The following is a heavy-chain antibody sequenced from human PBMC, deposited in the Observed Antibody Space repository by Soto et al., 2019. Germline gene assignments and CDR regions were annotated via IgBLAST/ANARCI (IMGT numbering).Heavy chain of an antibody. V-gene: IGHV4-4*07. CDR3: AGVRIAVAGSNWFDP. Sequence: SETLSLTCTVSGGSISSYYWSWIRQPAGKGLEWIGRIYTSGSTNYNPSLKSRVTMSVDTSKNQFSLKLSSVTAADTAVYYCAGVRIAVAGSNWFDPWGQGTLVTVSS. D-gene: IGHD6-19*01. J-gene: IGHJ5*02. CDR2: IYTSGST. CDR1: GGSISSYY.